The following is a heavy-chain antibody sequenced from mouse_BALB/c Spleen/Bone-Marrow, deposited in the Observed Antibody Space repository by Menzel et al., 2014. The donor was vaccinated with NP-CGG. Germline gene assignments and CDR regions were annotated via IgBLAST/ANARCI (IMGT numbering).Heavy chain of an antibody. CDR2: ISSGSSTI. D-gene: IGHD1-1*01. Sequence: DVKLVESGGGLVQPGGSRKLSCAASGFTFSSFGMHWVRQAPERGLEWVAYISSGSSTIYYADTVKGRFTISRDNPKNTLFLQMTSLRSEDTAMYYCARSGYYGSSPYYAMDYWGQGTSVTVSS. J-gene: IGHJ4*01. CDR1: GFTFSSFG. CDR3: ARSGYYGSSPYYAMDY. V-gene: IGHV5-17*02.